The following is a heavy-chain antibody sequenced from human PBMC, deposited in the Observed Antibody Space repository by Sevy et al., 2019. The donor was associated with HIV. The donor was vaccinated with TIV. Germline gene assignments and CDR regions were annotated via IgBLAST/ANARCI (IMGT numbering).Heavy chain of an antibody. CDR3: AKALNPALESMIEVIFRSLKGFDV. D-gene: IGHD3-22*01. Sequence: GGSLRLSCAASGFTFNTHAMNRVRQAPGKGLEWVSVISGIGSSTYYADSGKGRFTISRDNSKNTLYLQMNSLTADDTAVYYCAKALNPALESMIEVIFRSLKGFDVWGQGTMVTVSS. CDR2: ISGIGSST. J-gene: IGHJ3*01. CDR1: GFTFNTHA. V-gene: IGHV3-23*01.